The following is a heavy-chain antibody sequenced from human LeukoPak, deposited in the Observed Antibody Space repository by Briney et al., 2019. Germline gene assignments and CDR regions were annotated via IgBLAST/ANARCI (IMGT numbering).Heavy chain of an antibody. CDR1: GFTFSSYA. CDR3: AKRFDGFYSAFDI. CDR2: ISGSGGST. Sequence: GGSLRLSCAASGFTFSSYAMSWVRQAPGKGLEWVSAISGSGGSTYFADSVKGRFSISRDNSKNTLYLLMNSLRAGDTAVYYCAKRFDGFYSAFDIWGQGTMVTVSS. D-gene: IGHD2/OR15-2a*01. V-gene: IGHV3-23*01. J-gene: IGHJ3*02.